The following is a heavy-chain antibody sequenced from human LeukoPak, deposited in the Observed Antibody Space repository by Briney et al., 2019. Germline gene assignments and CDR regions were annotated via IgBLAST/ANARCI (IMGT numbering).Heavy chain of an antibody. CDR2: INTDGSST. V-gene: IGHV3-74*01. J-gene: IGHJ4*02. CDR3: AKVHPSVVGAANY. Sequence: GGSLRLSCAASGFAFSTYWMHWVRQAPGKGLVWVSRINTDGSSTSYADSVKGRFTISRDNAKNTLYLQMSSLRAEDTAVYYCAKVHPSVVGAANYWGQGTLVTVSS. CDR1: GFAFSTYW. D-gene: IGHD1-26*01.